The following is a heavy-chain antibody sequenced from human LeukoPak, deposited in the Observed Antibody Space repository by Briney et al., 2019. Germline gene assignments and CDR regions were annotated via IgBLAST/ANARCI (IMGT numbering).Heavy chain of an antibody. CDR2: ISYDGSNK. D-gene: IGHD3-22*01. CDR3: AKDGGSGYYYDY. Sequence: GRSLRLSCAASGFIFSSYGMHWVRQDPGKGLEWVAVISYDGSNKYYADSVKGRFTISRDNSKNTLYLQMNSLRAEDTAVYYCAKDGGSGYYYDYWGQGTLVTVSS. V-gene: IGHV3-30*18. CDR1: GFIFSSYG. J-gene: IGHJ4*02.